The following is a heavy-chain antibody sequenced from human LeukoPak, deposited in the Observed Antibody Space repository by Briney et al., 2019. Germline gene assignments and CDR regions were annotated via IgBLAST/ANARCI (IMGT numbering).Heavy chain of an antibody. D-gene: IGHD3-10*01. CDR3: ARGNDGYYYGSGSYEPTGYYYFDY. J-gene: IGHJ4*02. Sequence: SETLSLTCTVSGGSISSGGYYLSWSRQHPGKGLEWIAYVYYSGSTYYNPSLKSRVTISVDTSKNQFSLKLSSVTAADTAVYYCARGNDGYYYGSGSYEPTGYYYFDYWGQGTLVTVSS. CDR1: GGSISSGGYY. CDR2: VYYSGST. V-gene: IGHV4-31*03.